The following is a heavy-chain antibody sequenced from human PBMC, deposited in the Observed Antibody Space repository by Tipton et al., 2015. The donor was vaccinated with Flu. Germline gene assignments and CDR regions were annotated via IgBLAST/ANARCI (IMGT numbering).Heavy chain of an antibody. CDR1: GGSISTSGYY. D-gene: IGHD1-1*01. Sequence: TLSLTCTVSGGSISTSGYYWGWIRQPPWKGLEWIGSIRYGGSSYYTPSLKSRVTISLDMSKDQFSLKLASVTAADTAVYYCARVWSSFVATASLDYWGRGTLVTVS. V-gene: IGHV4-39*07. CDR3: ARVWSSFVATASLDY. J-gene: IGHJ4*02. CDR2: IRYGGSS.